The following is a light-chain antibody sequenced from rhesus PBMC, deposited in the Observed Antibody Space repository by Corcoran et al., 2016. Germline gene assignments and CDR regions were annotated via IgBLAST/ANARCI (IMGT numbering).Light chain of an antibody. CDR1: QGISTY. CDR2: AAS. Sequence: DIQMTQSPSSLSASVGDRVTITCRASQGISTYLNWYQLKPGKAPKRLIYAASSLESGVQARVSGSGAGTYFTLPISSLQPEEFATYYCLQYNSDPWTFGQGTKVEIK. J-gene: IGKJ1*01. CDR3: LQYNSDPWT. V-gene: IGKV1-43*02.